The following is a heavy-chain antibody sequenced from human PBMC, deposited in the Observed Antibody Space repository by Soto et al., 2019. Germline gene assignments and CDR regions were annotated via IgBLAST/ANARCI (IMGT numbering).Heavy chain of an antibody. V-gene: IGHV3-66*01. J-gene: IGHJ4*02. CDR1: GLSVSSYY. CDR3: ARCPPFDY. Sequence: EVHLVESGGGLVQPGGSLRLSCTASGLSVSSYYMSWVRQAPGKGLEWVSVIYSGGSTYYADSVKGRFTISRDNSKNTLYLQMNSLTVEDTAVYYCARCPPFDYWGQGTVVTVSS. CDR2: IYSGGST.